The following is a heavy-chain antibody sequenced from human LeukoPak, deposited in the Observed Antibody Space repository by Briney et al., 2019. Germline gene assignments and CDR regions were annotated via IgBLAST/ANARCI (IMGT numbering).Heavy chain of an antibody. CDR2: IKPNSGGT. CDR3: ARDDALTLRLY. Sequence: ASVTVSFTSSGYTFTVYYMHWVRQGPGQGLEWMGWIKPNSGGTNYAQKFQGRVTMTRDTSISTAYMELSRLRSDDTAVYYCARDDALTLRLYWGQGTLVTVSS. D-gene: IGHD4-17*01. V-gene: IGHV1-2*02. CDR1: GYTFTVYY. J-gene: IGHJ4*02.